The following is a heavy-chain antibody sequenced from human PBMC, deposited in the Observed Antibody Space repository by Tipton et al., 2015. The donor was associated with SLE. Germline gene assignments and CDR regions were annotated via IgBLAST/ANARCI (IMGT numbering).Heavy chain of an antibody. J-gene: IGHJ3*02. CDR2: INPSGGST. V-gene: IGHV1-46*01. CDR3: ARGDRTHDAFDI. CDR1: GYTFTSYY. Sequence: QSGAEVKKPGASVKVSCKASGYTFTSYYMHWVRQAPGQGLEWMGIINPSGGSTSYAQKFQGRVTMTRDTSTSTGYMERSSLRSEDTSVYYCARGDRTHDAFDIWGQGTMVTVSS.